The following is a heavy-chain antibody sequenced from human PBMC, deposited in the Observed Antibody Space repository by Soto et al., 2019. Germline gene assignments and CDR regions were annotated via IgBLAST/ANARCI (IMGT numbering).Heavy chain of an antibody. CDR1: GFTFSSYA. V-gene: IGHV3-23*01. CDR2: ISGSGGRT. Sequence: GGSLRLSFAASGFTFSSYAMSWVRQAPGKGLEWVSAISGSGGRTYYADSVKGRFTISRDNSKNTLYLQMNSLRAEDTAVYYCAKESSSASNFDYWGQGTLVTVSS. D-gene: IGHD6-6*01. J-gene: IGHJ4*02. CDR3: AKESSSASNFDY.